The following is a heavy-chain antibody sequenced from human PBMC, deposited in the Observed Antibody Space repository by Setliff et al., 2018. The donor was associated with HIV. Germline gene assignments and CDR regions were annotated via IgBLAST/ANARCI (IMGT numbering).Heavy chain of an antibody. J-gene: IGHJ3*02. CDR1: GGSISSGSYY. Sequence: SETLSLTCTVSGGSISSGSYYWTWIRQSDGKGLEWIGRIYTSGKTSYNPSLKSRVTISADTSKSPFYLKLTAVTAADTAIYYCASYVTGVWGVSFFYFFDIWGQGTMVTVSS. CDR2: IYTSGKT. D-gene: IGHD3-10*01. V-gene: IGHV4-61*02. CDR3: ASYVTGVWGVSFFYFFDI.